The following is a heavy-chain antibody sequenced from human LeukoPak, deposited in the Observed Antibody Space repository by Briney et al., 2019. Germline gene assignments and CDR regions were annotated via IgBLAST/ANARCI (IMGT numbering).Heavy chain of an antibody. CDR2: INPNSGGT. V-gene: IGHV1-2*02. Sequence: GASVKVSCKASGYTFTGYYMHWVRQAPGQGLEWMGWINPNSGGTNYAQKFQGRVTMTRDTSISTAHMEVSRLRSDDTAVYYCARANFLYCSNTTCLFDYWGQGTLVTVSS. J-gene: IGHJ4*02. CDR3: ARANFLYCSNTTCLFDY. D-gene: IGHD2-2*01. CDR1: GYTFTGYY.